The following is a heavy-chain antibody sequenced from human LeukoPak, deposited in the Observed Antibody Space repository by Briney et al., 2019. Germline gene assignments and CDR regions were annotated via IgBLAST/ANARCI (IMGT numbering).Heavy chain of an antibody. CDR3: AREEIVVVVAASVTYYYYYMDV. J-gene: IGHJ6*03. D-gene: IGHD2-15*01. CDR1: GYSFTSWY. CDR2: INPSGGST. Sequence: ASVKVSCKASGYSFTSWYMHWVRQAPGQGLEWMGIINPSGGSTSYAQKFQGRVTMTRDMSTSTVYMELSSLRSEDTAVYYCAREEIVVVVAASVTYYYYYMDVWGKGTTVTVSS. V-gene: IGHV1-46*01.